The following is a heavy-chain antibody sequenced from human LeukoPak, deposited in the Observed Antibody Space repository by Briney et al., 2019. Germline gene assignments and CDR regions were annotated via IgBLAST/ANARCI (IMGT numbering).Heavy chain of an antibody. CDR2: IYYSGST. Sequence: SETLSLTCTVSGGSISSYYWSWIRQPPGKGLEWIEYIYYSGSTNYNPSLKSRVTISVDTSKNQFSLKLSSVTAADTAVYYCARAAPRVHYYYYMDVWGKGTTVTVSS. CDR3: ARAAPRVHYYYYMDV. V-gene: IGHV4-59*01. CDR1: GGSISSYY. J-gene: IGHJ6*03.